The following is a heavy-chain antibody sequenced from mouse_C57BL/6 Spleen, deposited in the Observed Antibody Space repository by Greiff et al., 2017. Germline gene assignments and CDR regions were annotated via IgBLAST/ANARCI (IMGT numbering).Heavy chain of an antibody. D-gene: IGHD1-1*01. CDR2: ISDGGSYT. CDR1: GFTFSSYA. Sequence: EVKVVESGGGLVKPGGSLKLSCAASGFTFSSYAMSWVRQTPEKRLEWVATISDGGSYTYYPDNVKGRFTISRDNAKNNLYLQMSHLKSEDTAMYYCARDRLRYLAWFAYWGQGTLVTVSA. V-gene: IGHV5-4*01. J-gene: IGHJ3*01. CDR3: ARDRLRYLAWFAY.